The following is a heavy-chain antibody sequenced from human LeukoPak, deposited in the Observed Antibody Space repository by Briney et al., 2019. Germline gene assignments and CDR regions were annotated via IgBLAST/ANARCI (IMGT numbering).Heavy chain of an antibody. Sequence: PSETLSLTCTVSGGSISSSSYYWGWIRQPPGKGLEWIGSMYYSGSTYYNPSLKSRVTISVDTSKNQFSLKLSSVTAADTAVYYCARPCSGGSCYANWFDPWGQGTLVTVSS. CDR1: GGSISSSSYY. CDR3: ARPCSGGSCYANWFDP. CDR2: MYYSGST. D-gene: IGHD2-15*01. J-gene: IGHJ5*02. V-gene: IGHV4-39*01.